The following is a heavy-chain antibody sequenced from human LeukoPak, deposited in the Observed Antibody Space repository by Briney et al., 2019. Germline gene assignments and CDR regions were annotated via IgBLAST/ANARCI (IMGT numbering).Heavy chain of an antibody. CDR3: ARGPGYSSSWYRGSYNDY. CDR2: MNPNSGNT. Sequence: GASVKVSCKASGYTFTSYDINWVRQATGQGLERMGWMNPNSGNTGYAQKFQGRVTMTRNTSISTAYMELSSLRSEDTAVYYCARGPGYSSSWYRGSYNDYWGQGTLVTVSS. J-gene: IGHJ4*02. CDR1: GYTFTSYD. V-gene: IGHV1-8*01. D-gene: IGHD6-13*01.